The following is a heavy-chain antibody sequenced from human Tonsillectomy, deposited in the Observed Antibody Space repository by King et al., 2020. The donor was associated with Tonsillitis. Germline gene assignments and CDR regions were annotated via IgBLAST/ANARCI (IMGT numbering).Heavy chain of an antibody. CDR1: GGSSSSGNYY. J-gene: IGHJ2*01. Sequence: QLQESGPGLVKPSETLSLTCTVSGGSSSSGNYYWGWIRQPPGKGLEWIGRIYYTGSTYYNPSLKSRVTISVDTSKNHFSLKLSSVTAADTAVYYCARTSRWAWYFDLWGRGTLVTVSS. V-gene: IGHV4-39*02. D-gene: IGHD5-24*01. CDR2: IYYTGST. CDR3: ARTSRWAWYFDL.